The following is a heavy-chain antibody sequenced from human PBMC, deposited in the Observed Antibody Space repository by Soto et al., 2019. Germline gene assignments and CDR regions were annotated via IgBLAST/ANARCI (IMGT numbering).Heavy chain of an antibody. D-gene: IGHD3-3*01. CDR1: GFTFSSYA. Sequence: GSLRLSCAASGFTFSSYAMHWVRQAPGKGLEWVALISYDGSDKDYADSVKGRFTISRDNSRNTLFPQMNSLRDEDTAVYYCASGYDFWSGYYTYFDYWGQGTLVTVSS. CDR3: ASGYDFWSGYYTYFDY. J-gene: IGHJ4*02. CDR2: ISYDGSDK. V-gene: IGHV3-30-3*01.